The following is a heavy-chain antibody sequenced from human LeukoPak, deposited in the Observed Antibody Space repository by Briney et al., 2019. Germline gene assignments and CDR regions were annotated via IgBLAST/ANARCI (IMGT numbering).Heavy chain of an antibody. J-gene: IGHJ6*03. D-gene: IGHD2-2*01. CDR2: VSGYNGAT. CDR1: GYTFTSYG. Sequence: ASVKVSCKASGYTFTSYGLSWVRQAPGQGLEWMGWVSGYNGATYYAQKVQGRVTMTTDTSTSTTYMELRSLRSDDTAVYYCARVGVPAARYYYYYMDVWGKGTTVTVSS. V-gene: IGHV1-18*01. CDR3: ARVGVPAARYYYYYMDV.